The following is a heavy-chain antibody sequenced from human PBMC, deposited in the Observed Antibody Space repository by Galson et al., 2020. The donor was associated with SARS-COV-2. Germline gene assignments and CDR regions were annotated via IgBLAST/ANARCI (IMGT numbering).Heavy chain of an antibody. V-gene: IGHV3-15*01. Sequence: SCAASGFTFSDAWMSWVRQVSGRGLEWVGRIKTIGEGGTTDYAASVEGRFTISRDDSKNTMYLQMNSLKTEDTAMYYCTRDRDYWGQGTLVIVSS. CDR2: IKTIGEGGTT. J-gene: IGHJ4*02. D-gene: IGHD2-21*02. CDR3: TRDRDY. CDR1: GFTFSDAW.